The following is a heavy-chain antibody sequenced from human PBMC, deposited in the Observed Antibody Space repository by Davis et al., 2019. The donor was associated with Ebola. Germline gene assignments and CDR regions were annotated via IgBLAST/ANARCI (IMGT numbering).Heavy chain of an antibody. V-gene: IGHV1-8*01. CDR3: ARWITMIVVVIGGMDV. D-gene: IGHD3-22*01. CDR1: GYTFTSYD. J-gene: IGHJ6*02. CDR2: MNPNSGNT. Sequence: ASVKVSCKASGYTFTSYDINWVRQATGQGLEWMGWMNPNSGNTGYAQKFQGRVTMTRNTSISTAYMEVSSLRSEDTAVYYCARWITMIVVVIGGMDVWGQGTTVTVSS.